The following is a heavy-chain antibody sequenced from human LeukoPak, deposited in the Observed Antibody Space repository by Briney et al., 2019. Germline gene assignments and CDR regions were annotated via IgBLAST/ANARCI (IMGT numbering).Heavy chain of an antibody. J-gene: IGHJ4*02. CDR1: GGSISSGDYY. D-gene: IGHD6-19*01. CDR3: ASFLRTVAEDY. Sequence: SETLSLSCTVSGGSISSGDYYWSWIRQPPGKGLEWIGYIYYSGSTYYNPSLKSRVTISVDTSKNQFSLKLSSVTAADTAVYYCASFLRTVAEDYWGQGTLVTVSS. V-gene: IGHV4-30-4*08. CDR2: IYYSGST.